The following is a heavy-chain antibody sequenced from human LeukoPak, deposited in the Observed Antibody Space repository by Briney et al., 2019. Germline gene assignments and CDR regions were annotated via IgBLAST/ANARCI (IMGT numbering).Heavy chain of an antibody. CDR3: ARGSHPVTGTLGGYFDP. V-gene: IGHV4-39*02. Sequence: SETLSLTCTVSGGSISSSSYYWGWIHQPPGKGLEWIGSIYYSGSTYYNPSLKSRVTISLDASNKQFSLRLSSVTAADTAVYYCARGSHPVTGTLGGYFDPWGQGTLVTVSS. CDR1: GGSISSSSYY. D-gene: IGHD6-19*01. CDR2: IYYSGST. J-gene: IGHJ4*02.